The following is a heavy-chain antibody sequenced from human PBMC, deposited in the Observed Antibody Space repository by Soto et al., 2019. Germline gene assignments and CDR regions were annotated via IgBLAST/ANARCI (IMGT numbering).Heavy chain of an antibody. CDR3: ARAIAGGYGHTTLDH. D-gene: IGHD4-17*01. CDR1: GYVFTNYV. V-gene: IGHV1-18*04. J-gene: IGHJ4*02. Sequence: VQVVQSGNEVKKPGDSVKVSCRTSGYVFTNYVVSWVRQAPGQGLEWMGWINAYNGDTNYAQTFQGRVTVTTDTTTRTAYMELRNLRNDDTAIYYCARAIAGGYGHTTLDHWGQGALVTVAS. CDR2: INAYNGDT.